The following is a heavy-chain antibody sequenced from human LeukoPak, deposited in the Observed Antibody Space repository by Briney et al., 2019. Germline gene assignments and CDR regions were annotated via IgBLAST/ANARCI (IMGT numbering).Heavy chain of an antibody. Sequence: SEILSLTCTVSGGSVTSGSSYWSWIRQPPGKGLAWIASIYYSGSTNYSPSLKSRVSISIDTSKNLFSLRLSSVTAADTAVYYCARAYFETRGYYTHFDSWGQGTLVTVSS. CDR2: IYYSGST. CDR3: ARAYFETRGYYTHFDS. V-gene: IGHV4-61*01. CDR1: GGSVTSGSSY. D-gene: IGHD3-22*01. J-gene: IGHJ4*02.